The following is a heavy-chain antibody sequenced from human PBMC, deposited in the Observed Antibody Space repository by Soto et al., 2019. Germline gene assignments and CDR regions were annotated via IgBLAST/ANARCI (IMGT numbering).Heavy chain of an antibody. CDR1: GFTFIADA. CDR2: ISYGGGTT. CDR3: AKNPGYYYDSTGYHFDY. J-gene: IGHJ4*02. Sequence: GGSLRLSCTPSGFTFIADAMSWVRQAPGKGLEWVSAISYGGGTTYYADSVKGRFTISRDNSKNTLYLQMNSLRAEDTAVYYCAKNPGYYYDSTGYHFDYWGQGTLVTVSS. D-gene: IGHD3-22*01. V-gene: IGHV3-23*01.